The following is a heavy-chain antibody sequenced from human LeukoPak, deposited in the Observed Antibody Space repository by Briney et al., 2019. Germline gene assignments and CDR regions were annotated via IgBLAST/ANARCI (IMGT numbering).Heavy chain of an antibody. J-gene: IGHJ5*02. Sequence: PGGSLRLSCAASGFTFTRFWLTWVRQSPGKGLEWVANINPDGTNTTYVDSVEGRFAISRDNAKNSVLVLMTSLRAKDTAMYYCATAPASVDSSWGQGTLVAVSS. V-gene: IGHV3-7*01. D-gene: IGHD3-3*01. CDR2: INPDGTNT. CDR3: ATAPASVDSS. CDR1: GFTFTRFW.